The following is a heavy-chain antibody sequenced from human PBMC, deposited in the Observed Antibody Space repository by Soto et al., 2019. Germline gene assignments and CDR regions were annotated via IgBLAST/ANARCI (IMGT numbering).Heavy chain of an antibody. CDR3: TTQNCSGGSCYSGYYYYGLDV. V-gene: IGHV3-15*07. D-gene: IGHD2-15*01. CDR2: IKRKADGGKA. Sequence: EVQLVESGGGLVKPGGSLRLSCAASGFTFSNAWMNWVRQASGKGLEWVGRIKRKADGGKADYAAPVKGRFTISRDDSKNTLYLEMDSLITEYTAVYYCTTQNCSGGSCYSGYYYYGLDVWGQGTTVSVSS. CDR1: GFTFSNAW. J-gene: IGHJ6*02.